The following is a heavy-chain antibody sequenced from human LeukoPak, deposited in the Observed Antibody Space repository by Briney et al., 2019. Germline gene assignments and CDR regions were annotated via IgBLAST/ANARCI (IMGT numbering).Heavy chain of an antibody. J-gene: IGHJ4*02. D-gene: IGHD1-1*01. CDR1: GYSFTDYY. Sequence: ASVNVSCKASGYSFTDYYIHWVRQAPGQGLEWMGCINPNSGGTNYAQMFQGRVSMTRDTSINTAFMELTRLRSDDTAVYYCARCITATGHLENWGPGTLVTVSS. CDR3: ARCITATGHLEN. V-gene: IGHV1-2*02. CDR2: INPNSGGT.